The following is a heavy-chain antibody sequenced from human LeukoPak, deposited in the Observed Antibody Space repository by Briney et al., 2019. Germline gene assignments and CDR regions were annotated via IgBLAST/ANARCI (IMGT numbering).Heavy chain of an antibody. V-gene: IGHV3-21*01. CDR3: VRGFTYGTDYFVY. CDR1: GFTFSSYS. CDR2: ISSSSSYI. Sequence: GGSLRLSCAASGFTFSSYSMNWVRQAPGKGLEWVSSISSSSSYIYYADSVKGRFTISRDNAKNSLYLQMNSLRAEDTAVYYCVRGFTYGTDYFVYWGQGTLVTVSS. J-gene: IGHJ4*02. D-gene: IGHD2-8*01.